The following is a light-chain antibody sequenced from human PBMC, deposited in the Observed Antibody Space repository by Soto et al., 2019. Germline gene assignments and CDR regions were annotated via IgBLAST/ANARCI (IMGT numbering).Light chain of an antibody. J-gene: IGKJ4*01. Sequence: EIVLTQSPATLSLSPGEIATLSCRASQSVSSYLAWYQQKPGQAPRLLIYDASNRATGIPARFSGSGSGTAFTLTISSLEPEDFAVYYCQQRSNWPPNFGGGTKVDIK. CDR3: QQRSNWPPN. CDR1: QSVSSY. V-gene: IGKV3-11*01. CDR2: DAS.